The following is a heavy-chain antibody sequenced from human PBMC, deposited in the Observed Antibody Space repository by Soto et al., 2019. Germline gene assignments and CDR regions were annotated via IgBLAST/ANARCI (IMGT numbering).Heavy chain of an antibody. J-gene: IGHJ4*02. CDR1: GFTFDDYA. Sequence: PGGSLRLSCAASGFTFDDYAMHWVRQAPGKGLEWVSGISWNSGSIGYADSVKGRFTISRDNAKNSLYLQMNSLRAEDTAIYYCAKKVNSGSGSQFFDYWGQGTLVTVSS. CDR2: ISWNSGSI. D-gene: IGHD3-10*01. V-gene: IGHV3-9*01. CDR3: AKKVNSGSGSQFFDY.